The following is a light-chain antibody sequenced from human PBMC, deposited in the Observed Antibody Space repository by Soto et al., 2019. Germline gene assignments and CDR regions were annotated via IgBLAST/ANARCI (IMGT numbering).Light chain of an antibody. CDR1: QSISSW. CDR2: DAS. J-gene: IGKJ2*01. V-gene: IGKV1-5*01. Sequence: DIQMTQSPSTLSASVGDRVTITCRASQSISSWLAWYQQKPGKAPKLLIYDASSLESGVPPRFSRSGSGTEFTLTISSLQPDDFATYYCQQYNSYLYTFGQGTKLEIK. CDR3: QQYNSYLYT.